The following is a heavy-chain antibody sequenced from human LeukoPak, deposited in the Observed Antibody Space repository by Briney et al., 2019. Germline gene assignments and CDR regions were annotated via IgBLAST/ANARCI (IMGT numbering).Heavy chain of an antibody. CDR1: GGSISGSSYY. J-gene: IGHJ5*02. D-gene: IGHD3-10*01. Sequence: SETLSLTYTVSGGSISGSSYYWGWIRQPPGKGLEWIANIYYSGSTYYNPSLKSRVTISVDTSKNQFSLKLNSVTAADTAVYYCAGLIRPGWFDPWGQGTLVTVSS. CDR2: IYYSGST. CDR3: AGLIRPGWFDP. V-gene: IGHV4-39*01.